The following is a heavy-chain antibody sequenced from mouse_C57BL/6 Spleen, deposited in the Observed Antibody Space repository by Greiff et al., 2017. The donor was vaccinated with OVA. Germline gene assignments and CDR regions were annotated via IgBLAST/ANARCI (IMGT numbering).Heavy chain of an antibody. J-gene: IGHJ4*01. V-gene: IGHV1-64*01. CDR3: AREAPNYYGSSPYAMDY. Sequence: QVHVKQPGAELVKPGASVKLSCKASGYTFTSYWMHWVKQRPGQGLEWIGMIHPNSGSTNYNEKFKSKATLTVDKSSSTAYMQLSSLTSEDSAVYYCAREAPNYYGSSPYAMDYWGQGTSVTVSS. CDR1: GYTFTSYW. CDR2: IHPNSGST. D-gene: IGHD1-1*01.